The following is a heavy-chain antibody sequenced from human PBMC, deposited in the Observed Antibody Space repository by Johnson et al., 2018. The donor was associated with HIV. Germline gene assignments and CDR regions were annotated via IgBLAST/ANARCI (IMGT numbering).Heavy chain of an antibody. D-gene: IGHD2-15*01. CDR3: ARFGRGGSHAFDI. Sequence: QVQLVESGGGVVQPGRSLRLSCAASGFTFSSYAMHWVRQAPGKRLEWVAFIRYDGSNKYYADSVKGRLTISRDNSKNTLYLHMNSLRAEDTAFDYCARFGRGGSHAFDIWGQGTMVPVSS. J-gene: IGHJ3*02. CDR1: GFTFSSYA. CDR2: IRYDGSNK. V-gene: IGHV3-33*08.